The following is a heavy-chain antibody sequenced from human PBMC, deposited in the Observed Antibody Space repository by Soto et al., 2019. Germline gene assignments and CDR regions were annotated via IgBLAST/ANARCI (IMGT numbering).Heavy chain of an antibody. Sequence: GGSLRLSCAASGFTFSNYWMSWVRQAPGKGLEWVANIKEDGSEIYYVDSVKGRFTISRDNPKNSLYLQMNSLRVEDTAVYYCARDRYSQFDYWGQGA. CDR2: IKEDGSEI. CDR1: GFTFSNYW. D-gene: IGHD2-15*01. CDR3: ARDRYSQFDY. J-gene: IGHJ4*02. V-gene: IGHV3-7*01.